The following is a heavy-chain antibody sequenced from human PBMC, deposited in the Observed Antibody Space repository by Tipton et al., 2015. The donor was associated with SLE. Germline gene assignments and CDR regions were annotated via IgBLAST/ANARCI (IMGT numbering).Heavy chain of an antibody. V-gene: IGHV4-38-2*01. CDR1: DYSISSGYY. CDR3: ARLHATPAGTYNYHYMSV. D-gene: IGHD2-8*01. J-gene: IGHJ6*03. CDR2: ISHSGRT. Sequence: TLSLTCAVSDYSISSGYYWGWIRQPPGQGLEWIGSISHSGRTYYNPSLKSRITVSVDTSKNQFSLKVTSVTAPDTAVYYCARLHATPAGTYNYHYMSVWGKGTTVIVSS.